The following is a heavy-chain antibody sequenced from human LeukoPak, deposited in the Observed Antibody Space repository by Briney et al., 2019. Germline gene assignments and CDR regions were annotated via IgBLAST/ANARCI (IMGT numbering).Heavy chain of an antibody. Sequence: GGSLRLSCAASGFTFSSYAMSWVRQAPGKGLEWVSAISGSGGSTYYADSVKGRFTISRDNSKNTLYLQMNSLRAEDTAVYYCAVSTYSSGWYYFDYWGQGTLGTVSS. V-gene: IGHV3-23*01. J-gene: IGHJ4*02. CDR1: GFTFSSYA. CDR2: ISGSGGST. CDR3: AVSTYSSGWYYFDY. D-gene: IGHD6-19*01.